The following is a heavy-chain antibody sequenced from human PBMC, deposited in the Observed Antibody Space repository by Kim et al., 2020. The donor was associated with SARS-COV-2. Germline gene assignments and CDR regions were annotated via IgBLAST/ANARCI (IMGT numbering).Heavy chain of an antibody. CDR2: ISSSSSYT. D-gene: IGHD3-22*01. Sequence: GGSLRLSCAASGFTFSDYYMSWIRQAPGKGLEWVSYISSSSSYTNYADSVKGRFTISRDNAKNSLYLQMNSLRAEDTAVYYCARDNLRYYDSSGHTSDYYYYGMDVWGQGTTVTVSS. J-gene: IGHJ6*02. CDR3: ARDNLRYYDSSGHTSDYYYYGMDV. V-gene: IGHV3-11*06. CDR1: GFTFSDYY.